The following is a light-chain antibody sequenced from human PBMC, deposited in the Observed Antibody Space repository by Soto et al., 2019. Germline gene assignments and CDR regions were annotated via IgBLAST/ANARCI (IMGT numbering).Light chain of an antibody. Sequence: QSVLTHPRSVSWSPGHSVTISCTGTSSDVGRYDYVSWYQQHPGKAPKLIVYDVTERPSGVPDRFSGSKSGNTASLTISGLRAEDEADYSCCSFAGSYSYVFGTGPKVTVL. CDR3: CSFAGSYSYV. CDR1: SSDVGRYDY. V-gene: IGLV2-11*01. CDR2: DVT. J-gene: IGLJ1*01.